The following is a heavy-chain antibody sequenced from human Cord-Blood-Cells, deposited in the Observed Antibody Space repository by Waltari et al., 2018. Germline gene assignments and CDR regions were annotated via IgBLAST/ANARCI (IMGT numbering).Heavy chain of an antibody. Sequence: QVQLQESGPGLVKPSETLSLTCTVSGGSISSYYWSWIRQPPGKGLEWIGYIYYSGSTNSNPSLKSRVTISVDTSKNQFSLKLSSVTAADTAVYYCARDRRYYGSGSYAFDIWGQGTMVTVSS. CDR2: IYYSGST. CDR1: GGSISSYY. V-gene: IGHV4-59*01. J-gene: IGHJ3*02. CDR3: ARDRRYYGSGSYAFDI. D-gene: IGHD3-10*01.